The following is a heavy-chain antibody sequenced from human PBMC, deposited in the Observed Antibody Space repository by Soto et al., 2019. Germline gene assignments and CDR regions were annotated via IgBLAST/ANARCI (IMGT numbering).Heavy chain of an antibody. J-gene: IGHJ4*02. Sequence: SHTRSLTCAISGYSVASNSAAWNLIRRSPSRGLEWLGRTYYRSKWYNEYAVSVKSRIAINPDTSKNQFSLQLNSVTPEDTAVYYCARTSGHFDSWGQGTLVTVSS. CDR3: ARTSGHFDS. D-gene: IGHD6-19*01. V-gene: IGHV6-1*01. CDR1: GYSVASNSAA. CDR2: TYYRSKWYN.